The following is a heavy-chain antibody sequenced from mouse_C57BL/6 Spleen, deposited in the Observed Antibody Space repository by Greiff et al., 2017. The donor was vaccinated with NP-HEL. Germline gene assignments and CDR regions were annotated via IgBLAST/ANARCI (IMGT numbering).Heavy chain of an antibody. D-gene: IGHD2-4*01. J-gene: IGHJ2*01. Sequence: VQLKESGPELVKPGASVKISCKASGYSFTGYYMNWVKQSPEKSLEWIGEINPSTGGTTYNQKFKAKATLTVDKSSSTAYMQLKSLTSEDSAVYYCAIEGGLRNFDYWGKGTTLTVSS. CDR1: GYSFTGYY. CDR3: AIEGGLRNFDY. V-gene: IGHV1-42*01. CDR2: INPSTGGT.